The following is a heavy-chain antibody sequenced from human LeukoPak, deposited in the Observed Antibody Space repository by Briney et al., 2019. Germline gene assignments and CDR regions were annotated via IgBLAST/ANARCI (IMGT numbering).Heavy chain of an antibody. V-gene: IGHV3-23*01. D-gene: IGHD5-18*01. CDR1: GFTFSSYA. CDR2: ISGSGGST. J-gene: IGHJ6*02. CDR3: ARGLPRYYYYYYGMDV. Sequence: GGSLRLSCAASGFTFSSYAMSWVRQAPGKGLEWVSAISGSGGSTYYADSVKGRFTISRDNSKNTLYLQMNSLRAEDTAVYYCARGLPRYYYYYYGMDVWGQGTTVTVSS.